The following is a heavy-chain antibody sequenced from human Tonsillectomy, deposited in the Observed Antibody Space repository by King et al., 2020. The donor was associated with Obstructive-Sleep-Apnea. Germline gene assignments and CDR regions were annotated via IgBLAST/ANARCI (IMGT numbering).Heavy chain of an antibody. J-gene: IGHJ4*02. Sequence: VQRVESGGGLVKPGGCLRLSCASSGVTVSRYRMNGVRQAQGMVLEGVSVMSSSSRYIYSADSVKGRFTISRENAKNSLYLQMNSQRAEDTAVYYCAREGNYYDSSGYYYDYWGQGTLVTVSS. D-gene: IGHD3-22*01. CDR2: MSSSSRYI. V-gene: IGHV3-21*01. CDR1: GVTVSRYR. CDR3: AREGNYYDSSGYYYDY.